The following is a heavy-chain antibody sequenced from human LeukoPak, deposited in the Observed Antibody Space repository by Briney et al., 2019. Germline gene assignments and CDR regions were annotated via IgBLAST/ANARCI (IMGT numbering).Heavy chain of an antibody. CDR2: ISDSGFNT. CDR3: AKGLKEGRPWGLNYFDN. J-gene: IGHJ4*02. D-gene: IGHD2-21*02. Sequence: GGSLRLSCAASGFCFSNYAMSWVRQAPGKGLEWVSIISDSGFNTYYTDSVRGRFTASRDNPKNTLYLQMNSLRAADTALYYCAKGLKEGRPWGLNYFDNWGQGTLVTVSS. V-gene: IGHV3-23*01. CDR1: GFCFSNYA.